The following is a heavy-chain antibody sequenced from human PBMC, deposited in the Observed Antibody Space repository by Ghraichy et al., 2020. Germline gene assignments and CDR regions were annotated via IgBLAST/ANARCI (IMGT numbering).Heavy chain of an antibody. D-gene: IGHD6-13*01. CDR1: GGSFSGYY. CDR3: ARGRDGSSWYSHYYYGMDV. CDR2: INHSGST. V-gene: IGHV4-34*01. J-gene: IGHJ6*02. Sequence: SETLSLTCAVYGGSFSGYYWSWIRQPPGKGLEWIGEINHSGSTNYNPSLKSRVTISVDTSKNQFSLKLSSVTAADTAVYYCARGRDGSSWYSHYYYGMDVWGQGTTVTVSS.